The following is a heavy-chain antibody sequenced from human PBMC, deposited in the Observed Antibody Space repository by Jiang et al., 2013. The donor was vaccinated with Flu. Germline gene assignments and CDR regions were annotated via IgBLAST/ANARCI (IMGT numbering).Heavy chain of an antibody. V-gene: IGHV3-23*01. D-gene: IGHD3-22*01. J-gene: IGHJ4*02. CDR3: AKEEYYDSGGYYSDYFDY. CDR2: ITGSGNST. CDR1: GVTFGNFA. Sequence: QLLESGGGLVQAGGSLRLSCAASGVTFGNFAMNWVRQAPGKGLEWVSAITGSGNSTFYADSVKGRFTISRDNSRNTLYLEMHSLRAEDTAVYYCAKEEYYDSGGYYSDYFDYWGQGAQVTVSS.